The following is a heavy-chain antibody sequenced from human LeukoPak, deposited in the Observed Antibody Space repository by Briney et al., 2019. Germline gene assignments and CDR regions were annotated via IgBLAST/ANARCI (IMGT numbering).Heavy chain of an antibody. CDR3: ARVLEGSSGQHWYFDL. V-gene: IGHV3-48*03. Sequence: PGGSLRLSCAASGFPFSNHEMNWVRQAPGKGLEWVSYISSSGSTIYYADSVKGRFTISRDNAKDSLYLQMNSLRAEDTALYYCARVLEGSSGQHWYFDLWGRGTLVTVSS. CDR2: ISSSGSTI. CDR1: GFPFSNHE. J-gene: IGHJ2*01. D-gene: IGHD6-19*01.